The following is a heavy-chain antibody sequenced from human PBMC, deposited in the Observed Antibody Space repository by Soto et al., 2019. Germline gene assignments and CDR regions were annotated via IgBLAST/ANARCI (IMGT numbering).Heavy chain of an antibody. CDR2: INPNSGGT. D-gene: IGHD6-13*01. CDR3: ARGSGYSSSGGWFDP. V-gene: IGHV1-2*04. Sequence: QVQLVQSGAEVKKPGASVKVSCKASGYTFTGYYMHWVRQAPGQGLEWMGWINPNSGGTNYAQKLQGWVTMTRDTSISTAYMELSRLRSDDTAVYYCARGSGYSSSGGWFDPWGQGTLVTVSS. CDR1: GYTFTGYY. J-gene: IGHJ5*02.